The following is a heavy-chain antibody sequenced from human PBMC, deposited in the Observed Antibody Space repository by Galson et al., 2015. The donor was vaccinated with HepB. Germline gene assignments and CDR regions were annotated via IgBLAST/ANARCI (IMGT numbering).Heavy chain of an antibody. J-gene: IGHJ4*02. Sequence: SVKVSCKASGYTFTGYYMHWVRQAPGQGLEWMGWINPNSGGTNYAQKFQGRVTMTRDTSISTAYMELSRLRSDDTAVYYCARALRSWEAAGTCGNYWGQGTLVTVSS. CDR3: ARALRSWEAAGTCGNY. CDR2: INPNSGGT. CDR1: GYTFTGYY. D-gene: IGHD6-13*01. V-gene: IGHV1-2*02.